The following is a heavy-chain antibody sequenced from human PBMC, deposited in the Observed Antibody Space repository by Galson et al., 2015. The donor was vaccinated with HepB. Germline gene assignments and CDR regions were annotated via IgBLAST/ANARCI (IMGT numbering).Heavy chain of an antibody. Sequence: SLRLSCAASGFTFSSYTMNWVRQAPGKGLEWVSSISSSSSYIYYAGSVKGRFTISRDNGKNSVSLQMNSLRAEDTAVYYCTTKTSGTYPFDYWGQGTLVTVSS. D-gene: IGHD1-26*01. V-gene: IGHV3-21*01. CDR3: TTKTSGTYPFDY. J-gene: IGHJ4*02. CDR1: GFTFSSYT. CDR2: ISSSSSYI.